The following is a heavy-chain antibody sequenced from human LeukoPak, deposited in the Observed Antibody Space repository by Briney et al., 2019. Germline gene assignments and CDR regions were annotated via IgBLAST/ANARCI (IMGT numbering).Heavy chain of an antibody. D-gene: IGHD3-10*01. J-gene: IGHJ4*02. CDR3: ARGGVTLVRGVTIAYPFDY. Sequence: SETLSLTCAVYDGSFSDYYWNWIRQPPGKGLEWIGEINRRGSTNYNPSLKSRVTISVDASKNQFSLKLSSVAAADTAVYYCARGGVTLVRGVTIAYPFDYWGQGALVTVSS. CDR2: INRRGST. CDR1: DGSFSDYY. V-gene: IGHV4-34*01.